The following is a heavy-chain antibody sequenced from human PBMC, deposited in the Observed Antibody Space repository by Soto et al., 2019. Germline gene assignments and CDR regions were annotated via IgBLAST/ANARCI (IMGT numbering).Heavy chain of an antibody. J-gene: IGHJ4*02. CDR3: VKGIGNYWALDY. D-gene: IGHD1-26*01. CDR1: GGSISSYY. Sequence: SETLSLTCTVSGGSISSYYWSWIRQPPGKGLEWIGYIYYSGSTNYNPSLKSRVTISVDTSKNQFSLKLSSVTAADTAVYYCVKGIGNYWALDYWGQGTLVTVSS. CDR2: IYYSGST. V-gene: IGHV4-59*01.